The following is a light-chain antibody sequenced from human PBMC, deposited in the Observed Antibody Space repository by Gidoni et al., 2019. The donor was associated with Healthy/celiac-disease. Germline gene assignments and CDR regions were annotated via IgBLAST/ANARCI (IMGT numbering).Light chain of an antibody. Sequence: LTLLTAVSVALGQTVRITCQGDSLRSYYASWYQQKPGQAPVLVIYGKNNRPSGIPDRFSGSSSGNTASLTITGAQAEDEADYYCNSRDSSGNHYVFGTGTKVTVL. J-gene: IGLJ1*01. CDR1: SLRSYY. CDR3: NSRDSSGNHYV. CDR2: GKN. V-gene: IGLV3-19*01.